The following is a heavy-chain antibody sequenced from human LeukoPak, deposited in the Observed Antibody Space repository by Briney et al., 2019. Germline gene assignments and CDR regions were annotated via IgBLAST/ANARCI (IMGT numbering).Heavy chain of an antibody. V-gene: IGHV4-34*01. Sequence: PSETLSLTCAVYGGSFSGYYWSWIRQPPGKGLEWIGEINHSGSTNYNPSLKSRVTISVDTSKNQFSLKLSSVTAADTAVYYCARAMGGYYYGSGSRNYYYYMDVWGKGTTVTISS. CDR2: INHSGST. J-gene: IGHJ6*03. CDR1: GGSFSGYY. CDR3: ARAMGGYYYGSGSRNYYYYMDV. D-gene: IGHD3-10*01.